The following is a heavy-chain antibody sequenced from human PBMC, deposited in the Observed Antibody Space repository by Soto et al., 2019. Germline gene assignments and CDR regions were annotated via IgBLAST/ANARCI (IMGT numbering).Heavy chain of an antibody. J-gene: IGHJ6*03. CDR1: GYTFTSYD. CDR3: ARGLANCSGGSCYPPAIHYYHMDV. V-gene: IGHV1-8*01. CDR2: MNPNSGNT. Sequence: GASVKVSCKASGYTFTSYDINWVRQATGQGLEWMGWMNPNSGNTGYAQKFQGRVTMTRNTSISTAYMELSSLRSEDTAVYYCARGLANCSGGSCYPPAIHYYHMDVWGKGTTVTVSS. D-gene: IGHD2-15*01.